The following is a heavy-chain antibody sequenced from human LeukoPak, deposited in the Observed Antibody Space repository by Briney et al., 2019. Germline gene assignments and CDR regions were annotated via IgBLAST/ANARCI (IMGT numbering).Heavy chain of an antibody. CDR1: GFTFGSYG. D-gene: IGHD4-17*01. V-gene: IGHV3-33*01. Sequence: PGGSLRLSCAASGFTFGSYGMHWVRQAPGKGLEWVAVIWHDGSNKCYADSVKGRFTISRDNSKNTLYLQMNSLRAEDTAVYYCAGDYGEYYYGMDVWGQGTTVTVSS. CDR3: AGDYGEYYYGMDV. CDR2: IWHDGSNK. J-gene: IGHJ6*02.